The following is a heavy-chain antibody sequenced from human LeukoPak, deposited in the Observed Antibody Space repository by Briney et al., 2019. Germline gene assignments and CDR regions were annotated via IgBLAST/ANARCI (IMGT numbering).Heavy chain of an antibody. CDR3: ARGRRKYSSGWYGSGGWFDP. CDR2: IYHSGST. D-gene: IGHD6-19*01. CDR1: GGSISSSNW. V-gene: IGHV4-4*02. Sequence: PSETLSLTCAVSGGSISSSNWWSWVRQPPGKGLEWIGQIYHSGSTNYNPSLKSRVTISVDKSKNQFSLKLSSVTAADTAVYYCARGRRKYSSGWYGSGGWFDPWGQGTLVTVSS. J-gene: IGHJ5*02.